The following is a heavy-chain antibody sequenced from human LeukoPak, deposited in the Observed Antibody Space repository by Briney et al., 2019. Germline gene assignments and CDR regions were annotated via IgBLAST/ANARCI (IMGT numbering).Heavy chain of an antibody. CDR1: GFTFSSYA. Sequence: GRSLRLSCAASGFTFSSYAMHWVRQAPGKGLEWVAVISYDGSNKYYADSVKGRFTISRDNSKNTLYLQMNSLRAEDTAVYYCARVFGGDYYYDSSGPSSYWGQGTLVTVSS. J-gene: IGHJ4*02. V-gene: IGHV3-30-3*01. CDR2: ISYDGSNK. D-gene: IGHD3-22*01. CDR3: ARVFGGDYYYDSSGPSSY.